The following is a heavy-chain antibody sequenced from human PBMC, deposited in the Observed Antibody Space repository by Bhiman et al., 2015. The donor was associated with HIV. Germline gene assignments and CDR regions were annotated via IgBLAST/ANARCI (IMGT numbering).Heavy chain of an antibody. J-gene: IGHJ4*02. CDR2: IWFDGSYK. D-gene: IGHD4-17*01. V-gene: IGHV3-33*01. Sequence: QVQLVESGGGVVQPGGSLRLSCAASGFTFSSFGMHWVRQAPGKGLEWVAVIWFDGSYKNYADSVKGRFTISRDNSKNTLSLQMNSLRAEDTAVYYCATYNGDYGSEYYGYWGQGTLVTVSS. CDR1: GFTFSSFG. CDR3: ATYNGDYGSEYYGY.